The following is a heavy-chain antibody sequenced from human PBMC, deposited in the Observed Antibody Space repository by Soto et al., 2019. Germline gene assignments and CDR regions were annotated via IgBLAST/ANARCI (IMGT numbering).Heavy chain of an antibody. V-gene: IGHV1-24*01. CDR2: FDPEDGET. J-gene: IGHJ6*02. D-gene: IGHD3-10*01. CDR1: GYTLTELS. CDR3: ATGDTMVRGVIIPYGMDV. Sequence: ASVKVSCKVSGYTLTELSMHWVRQAPGKGLEWMGGFDPEDGETIYAQKFQGRVTMTEDTSTDTAYMELSSLRSEDTAVYYCATGDTMVRGVIIPYGMDVWGQGTTVTV.